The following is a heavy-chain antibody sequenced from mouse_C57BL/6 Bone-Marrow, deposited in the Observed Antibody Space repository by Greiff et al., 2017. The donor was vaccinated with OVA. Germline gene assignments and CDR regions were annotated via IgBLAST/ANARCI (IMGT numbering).Heavy chain of an antibody. Sequence: EVQLVESGGGLVKPGGSLKLSCAASGFTFSSYAMSWVRQTPEKRLEWVATISDGGSYTYYPDNVKGRFTISRDNAKNNLYLQMSHLKSEDTAMYYCARSYYSNSMDYWGQGTSVTVSS. CDR1: GFTFSSYA. J-gene: IGHJ4*01. CDR3: ARSYYSNSMDY. D-gene: IGHD2-5*01. V-gene: IGHV5-4*01. CDR2: ISDGGSYT.